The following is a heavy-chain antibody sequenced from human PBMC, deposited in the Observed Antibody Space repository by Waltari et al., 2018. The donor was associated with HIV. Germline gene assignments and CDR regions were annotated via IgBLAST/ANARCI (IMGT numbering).Heavy chain of an antibody. D-gene: IGHD6-13*01. J-gene: IGHJ4*02. CDR1: GGSISSGSYY. V-gene: IGHV4-61*02. Sequence: QVQLQESGPGLVKPSQTLSLTCTVSGGSISSGSYYWSWIRQPAGKGLEWIGRIYTSGGPNYNPSLKSRVTISVDTSKNQFSLKLSSVTAADTAVYYCARVYSSSWGGDYFDYWGQGTLVTVSS. CDR2: IYTSGGP. CDR3: ARVYSSSWGGDYFDY.